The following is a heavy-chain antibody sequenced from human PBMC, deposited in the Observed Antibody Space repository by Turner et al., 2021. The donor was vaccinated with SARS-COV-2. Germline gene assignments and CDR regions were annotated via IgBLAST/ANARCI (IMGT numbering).Heavy chain of an antibody. CDR3: TTNRMTGNYYYYYGMDV. Sequence: EVQLVESGGGLVKPGGSLRLSCAASGFTFSNAWMKWVRQAPGKGLEWVGRSKSNTDGGTTDYAAPVKVKFTISRDDSKNTLYLQMNSLKTEDTAVYYCTTNRMTGNYYYYYGMDVWGQGTTVTVSS. CDR2: SKSNTDGGTT. J-gene: IGHJ6*02. V-gene: IGHV3-15*01. CDR1: GFTFSNAW.